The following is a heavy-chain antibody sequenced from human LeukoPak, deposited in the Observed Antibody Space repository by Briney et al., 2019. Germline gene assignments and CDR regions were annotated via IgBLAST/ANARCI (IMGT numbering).Heavy chain of an antibody. V-gene: IGHV3-21*04. CDR1: GFTFSSYS. Sequence: GGSLRLSCAASGFTFSSYSMNWVRQAPGKGLEWVSSISSSSSYIYYADSVKGRFTISRDNAKNSLYLQMNSLRAEDTAVYYCAKGKASGWYIVDYWGQGTLVTVSS. J-gene: IGHJ4*02. CDR2: ISSSSSYI. CDR3: AKGKASGWYIVDY. D-gene: IGHD6-19*01.